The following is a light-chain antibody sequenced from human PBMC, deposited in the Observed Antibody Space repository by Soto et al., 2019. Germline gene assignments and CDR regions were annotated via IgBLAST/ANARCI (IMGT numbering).Light chain of an antibody. J-gene: IGKJ4*01. CDR2: DAS. CDR1: QSVSSY. Sequence: EIVLTHSPATLSLSPGERATLSCRSSQSVSSYLAWYQQKPGRAPRLLIYDASNRATGIPARFSGSGSGTDFTLTISSLEPEDYAVYYCQQRGNWPVLTFGGGTKVEIK. CDR3: QQRGNWPVLT. V-gene: IGKV3-11*01.